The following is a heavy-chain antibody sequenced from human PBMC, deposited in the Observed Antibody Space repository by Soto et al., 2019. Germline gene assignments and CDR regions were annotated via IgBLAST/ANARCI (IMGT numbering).Heavy chain of an antibody. V-gene: IGHV4-31*03. CDR2: IYYSGST. CDR3: ARADHNWNDASDWFDP. Sequence: SETLSLTCSVSGGSISSGGYYWSWIRQHPGKGLEWIGYIYYSGSTYYNPSLKSRVTISVDTSKNQFSLKLSSVTAADTAVYYCARADHNWNDASDWFDPWGQGTLVTVSS. D-gene: IGHD1-20*01. CDR1: GGSISSGGYY. J-gene: IGHJ5*02.